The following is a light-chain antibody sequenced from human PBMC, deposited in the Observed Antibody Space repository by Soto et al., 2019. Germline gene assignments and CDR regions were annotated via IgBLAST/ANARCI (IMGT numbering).Light chain of an antibody. CDR2: GAS. J-gene: IGKJ1*01. CDR1: ESVRTN. Sequence: EIEMTQSPATLSLAPGERVTLSCRASESVRTNLAWYQQKAGQAPRLLIYGASTRATGIPARFSGSGSGTEFTLTISSLQSEDFAVYYCQQYNNWPRTFGQGTKVDIK. CDR3: QQYNNWPRT. V-gene: IGKV3-15*01.